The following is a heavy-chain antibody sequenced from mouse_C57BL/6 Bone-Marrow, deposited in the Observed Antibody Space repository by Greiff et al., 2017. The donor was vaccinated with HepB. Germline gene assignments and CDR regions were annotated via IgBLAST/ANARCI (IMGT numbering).Heavy chain of an antibody. Sequence: QVQLQQSGAELVRPGSSVKLSCKASGYTFTSYWMDWVKQRPGQGLEWIGNIYPSDSETHYNQKFKDKATLTVDKSSSTAYMQLSSLTYEDSAVYACAVYYGFAYWGQGTLVTVSA. CDR2: IYPSDSET. D-gene: IGHD2-1*01. CDR3: AVYYGFAY. V-gene: IGHV1-61*01. CDR1: GYTFTSYW. J-gene: IGHJ3*01.